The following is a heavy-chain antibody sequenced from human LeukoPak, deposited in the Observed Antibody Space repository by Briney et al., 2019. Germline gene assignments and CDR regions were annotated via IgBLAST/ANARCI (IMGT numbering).Heavy chain of an antibody. CDR2: FDPEDGET. CDR1: GYTLTELS. CDR3: ATSIAAAGTDWFDP. D-gene: IGHD6-13*01. Sequence: ASVKVSCKVSGYTLTELSMHWVRQAPGKGLEWMGGFDPEDGETIYAQKFQGRVTMTEDTSTDTAYMELSSLRSEDTAVYYCATSIAAAGTDWFDPWGQGTLVTVSS. V-gene: IGHV1-24*01. J-gene: IGHJ5*02.